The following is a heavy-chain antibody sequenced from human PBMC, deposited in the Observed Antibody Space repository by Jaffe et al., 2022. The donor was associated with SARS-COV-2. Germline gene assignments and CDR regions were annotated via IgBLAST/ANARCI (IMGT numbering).Heavy chain of an antibody. CDR2: INHSGST. D-gene: IGHD3-10*01. J-gene: IGHJ4*02. V-gene: IGHV4-34*01. CDR1: GGSFSGYY. Sequence: QVQLQQWGAGLLKPSETLSLTCAVYGGSFSGYYWSWIRQPPGKGLEWIGEINHSGSTNYNPSLKSRVTISVDTSKNQFSLKLSSVTAADTAVYYCARGKMRGFFSLLNQRGFPFDYWGQGTLVTVSS. CDR3: ARGKMRGFFSLLNQRGFPFDY.